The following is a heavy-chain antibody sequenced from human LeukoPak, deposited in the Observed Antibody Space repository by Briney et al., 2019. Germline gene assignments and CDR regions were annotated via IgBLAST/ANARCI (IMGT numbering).Heavy chain of an antibody. J-gene: IGHJ3*02. CDR2: FIPIFGTA. Sequence: SVKVSCKASGGTFSSYAISWVRQAPGQGLEWMGRFIPIFGTANYAQKFQGRVTITTDESTSTAYMELSSLRSEDTAVYYCARDRPHTVTPFLGAFDIWGQGTMVTVSS. D-gene: IGHD4-17*01. CDR1: GGTFSSYA. CDR3: ARDRPHTVTPFLGAFDI. V-gene: IGHV1-69*05.